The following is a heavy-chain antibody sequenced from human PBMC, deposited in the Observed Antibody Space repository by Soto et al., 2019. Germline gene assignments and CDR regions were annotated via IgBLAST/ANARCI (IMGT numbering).Heavy chain of an antibody. J-gene: IGHJ4*02. CDR1: GGSISSYY. D-gene: IGHD5-12*01. CDR2: IYYSGST. V-gene: IGHV4-59*01. Sequence: SETLSLTCTGSGGSISSYYWSWIRQPPGKGLEWIGYIYYSGSTNYNPSLKSRVTISVDTSKNQFSLKLSSVTAADTAVYYCAGRDGYNSGFDYWGQGTLVTV. CDR3: AGRDGYNSGFDY.